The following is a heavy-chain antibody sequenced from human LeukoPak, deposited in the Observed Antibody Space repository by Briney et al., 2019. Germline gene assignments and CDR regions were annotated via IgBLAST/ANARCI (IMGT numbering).Heavy chain of an antibody. CDR3: ARDRRESTKPNDAFDI. Sequence: SETLSLTCTVSGGSISSYYWSWIQQPARKRLEWIGYIYYSGSTNYNPSLKSRITISVDTSKNQFSLKMSSVTAADTAVYYCARDRRESTKPNDAFDIWGQGTMVTVSS. CDR1: GGSISSYY. J-gene: IGHJ3*02. CDR2: IYYSGST. D-gene: IGHD1-1*01. V-gene: IGHV4-59*01.